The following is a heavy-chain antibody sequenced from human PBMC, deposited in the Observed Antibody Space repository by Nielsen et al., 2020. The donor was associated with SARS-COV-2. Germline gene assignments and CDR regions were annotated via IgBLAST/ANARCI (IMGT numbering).Heavy chain of an antibody. V-gene: IGHV5-51*01. D-gene: IGHD6-13*01. Sequence: GESLKISCKGSGYSFTSYWIGWVRQMPGKGPEWMGIIYPGDSDTRYSPSFQGQVTISADKSISTAYLQWSSLKASDTAMYYCARQKGYSSSPDYYYYYGMDVWGQGTTVTVSS. CDR3: ARQKGYSSSPDYYYYYGMDV. CDR2: IYPGDSDT. CDR1: GYSFTSYW. J-gene: IGHJ6*02.